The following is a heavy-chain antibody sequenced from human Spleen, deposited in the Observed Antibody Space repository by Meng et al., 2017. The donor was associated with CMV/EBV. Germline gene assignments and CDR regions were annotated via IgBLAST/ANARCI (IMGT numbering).Heavy chain of an antibody. CDR1: GFNFSSYW. D-gene: IGHD3-10*01. J-gene: IGHJ4*02. CDR3: ARSGGFGELLFFY. Sequence: AASGFNFSSYWMSWVRQAPGKGLEWVANIKQDGSEKYYVDSVKGRFTISRDNAKNSLYLQMNSLRAEDTAVYYCARSGGFGELLFFYWGQGTLVTVSS. V-gene: IGHV3-7*01. CDR2: IKQDGSEK.